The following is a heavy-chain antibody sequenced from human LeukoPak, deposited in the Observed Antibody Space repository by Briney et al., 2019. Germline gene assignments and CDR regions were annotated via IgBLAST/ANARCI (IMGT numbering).Heavy chain of an antibody. J-gene: IGHJ4*02. CDR2: ISWDGGTT. D-gene: IGHD3-10*01. CDR3: ARGFYGSGGYYPYYFDY. CDR1: GFTFDDYG. V-gene: IGHV3-20*04. Sequence: GGSLRLSCAASGFTFDDYGMSWVRQAPGKGLEWVSGISWDGGTTSYADSVQGRFSISRDNANNSLYLQMNSLRAEDTALYYCARGFYGSGGYYPYYFDYWDQGTLVTVS.